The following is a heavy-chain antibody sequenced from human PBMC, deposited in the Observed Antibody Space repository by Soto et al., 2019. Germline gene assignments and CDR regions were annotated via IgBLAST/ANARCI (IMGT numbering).Heavy chain of an antibody. V-gene: IGHV4-59*08. Sequence: SETLSLTCTVSGDSISSYYWFWIRQPPGKGLEWIGYIYYNGNTNYNPSLKSRVTISVDTSKNQFSLKLTSVTVADTAIYYCARHDYDYTNYNWFDPWGQGTLVTVSS. CDR1: GDSISSYY. J-gene: IGHJ5*02. CDR2: IYYNGNT. CDR3: ARHDYDYTNYNWFDP. D-gene: IGHD4-4*01.